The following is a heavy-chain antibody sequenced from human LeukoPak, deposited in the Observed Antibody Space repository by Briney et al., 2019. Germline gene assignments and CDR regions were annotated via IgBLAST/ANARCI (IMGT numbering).Heavy chain of an antibody. D-gene: IGHD2-21*01. CDR2: IIPIFGAA. V-gene: IGHV1-69*01. CDR3: ARAGYCGGDCYSDY. CDR1: GGTFSSYA. Sequence: SVKVSCKASGGTFSSYAISWVRQAPGQGLEWMGGIIPIFGAANYAQKFQGRVTITADESTSTAYMELSSLRSEDTAVYYCARAGYCGGDCYSDYWGQGTLVTVSS. J-gene: IGHJ4*02.